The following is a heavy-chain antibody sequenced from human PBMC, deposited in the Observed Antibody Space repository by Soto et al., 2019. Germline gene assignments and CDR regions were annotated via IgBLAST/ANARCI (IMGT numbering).Heavy chain of an antibody. D-gene: IGHD2-15*01. CDR2: ISYDGSNK. V-gene: IGHV3-30-3*01. CDR1: GFTFSSYA. CDR3: ARDGAEGMVAADYYYGMDV. J-gene: IGHJ6*02. Sequence: QVQLVESGGGVVQPGRSLRLSCAASGFTFSSYAMHWVRQAPGKGLECVAVISYDGSNKYYADSVKGRFTISRDNSKNTLYLQMNSLRAEDTAVYYCARDGAEGMVAADYYYGMDVWGQGTTVTVSS.